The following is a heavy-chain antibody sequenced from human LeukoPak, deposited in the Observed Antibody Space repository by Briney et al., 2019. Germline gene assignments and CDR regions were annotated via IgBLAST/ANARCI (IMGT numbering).Heavy chain of an antibody. Sequence: GGSLRLSCAASGFTVSSNYMSWVRQAPGKGLEWVSVIYSGGSTYYADSVKGRFTISRDNAKNSLYLQMNSLRAEDTAVYYCARDASLAYCGGDCASAWGQGTLVTVSS. CDR1: GFTVSSNY. D-gene: IGHD2-21*02. CDR2: IYSGGST. V-gene: IGHV3-66*01. J-gene: IGHJ5*02. CDR3: ARDASLAYCGGDCASA.